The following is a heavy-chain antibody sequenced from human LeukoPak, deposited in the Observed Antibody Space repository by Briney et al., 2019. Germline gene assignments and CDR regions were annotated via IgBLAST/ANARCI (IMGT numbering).Heavy chain of an antibody. CDR1: GYTFTGYY. V-gene: IGHV1-2*06. CDR3: ARDNLGSYDSSGYYAGLY. D-gene: IGHD3-22*01. Sequence: ASVKVSCKASGYTFTGYYMHWVRQAPGQGLEWMGRINPNSGGTNYAQKFQGGVTMTRDTSISTAYMELSRLRSDDTAVYYCARDNLGSYDSSGYYAGLYWGQGTLVTVSS. J-gene: IGHJ4*02. CDR2: INPNSGGT.